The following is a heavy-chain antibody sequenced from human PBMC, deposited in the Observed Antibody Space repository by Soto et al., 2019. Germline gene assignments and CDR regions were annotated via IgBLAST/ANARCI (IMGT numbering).Heavy chain of an antibody. V-gene: IGHV1-18*01. CDR1: GYTFSGYA. CDR3: AIPSTAYGDYGWSLGY. CDR2: ISAYNGNT. J-gene: IGHJ4*02. Sequence: QVQLVQSAAEVKKPGASVKVSFTTSGYTFSGYAMSWVRQAPGQGLELMGWISAYNGNTGYAQKFQGRLTLTTDTSSATAHMELRGLTSDDTALYYCAIPSTAYGDYGWSLGYWGQGTLVTVSS. D-gene: IGHD4-17*01.